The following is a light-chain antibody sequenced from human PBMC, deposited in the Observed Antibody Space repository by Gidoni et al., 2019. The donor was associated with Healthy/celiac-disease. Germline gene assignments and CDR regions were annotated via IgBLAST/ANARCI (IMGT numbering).Light chain of an antibody. V-gene: IGKV2-28*01. CDR2: LGS. Sequence: DIVMTQSPLSLPVTPGEPASISCRSSHSLLHSNGYNYLDWYLQKPGQSPQLLNYLGSNRASGVPERCSGSGSGTDFTLIISRVEAEDVGFYYCMQALQTPFTFGPGTKVDIK. CDR3: MQALQTPFT. J-gene: IGKJ3*01. CDR1: HSLLHSNGYNY.